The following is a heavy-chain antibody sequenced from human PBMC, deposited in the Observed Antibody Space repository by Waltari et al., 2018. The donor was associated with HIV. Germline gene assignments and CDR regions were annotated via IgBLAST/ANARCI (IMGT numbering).Heavy chain of an antibody. Sequence: VSCKASGYTFTSPGYYVHWVRQAPGQGLEWMGWVNPNSGGTVYAQNFQGRVTMTRDTSISTAYMELSRLRSDDTAIYYCAVPWGMTEPTDYWGQGTLVTVSS. J-gene: IGHJ4*02. V-gene: IGHV1-2*02. D-gene: IGHD3-16*01. CDR1: GYTFTSPGYY. CDR3: AVPWGMTEPTDY. CDR2: VNPNSGGT.